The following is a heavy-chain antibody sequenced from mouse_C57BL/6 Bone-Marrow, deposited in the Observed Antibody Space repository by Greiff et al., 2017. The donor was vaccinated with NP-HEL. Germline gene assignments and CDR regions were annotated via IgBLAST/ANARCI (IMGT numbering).Heavy chain of an antibody. CDR3: AGGDYYGSSYGGY. V-gene: IGHV1-80*01. CDR1: GYAFSSYW. Sequence: QVQLKESGAELVKPGASVKISCKASGYAFSSYWMNWVKQRPGKGLEWIGQIYPGDGDTNYNGKFKGKATLTADKSSSTAYMQLSSLTSEDSAVYFCAGGDYYGSSYGGYWGQGTTLTVSS. J-gene: IGHJ2*01. CDR2: IYPGDGDT. D-gene: IGHD1-1*01.